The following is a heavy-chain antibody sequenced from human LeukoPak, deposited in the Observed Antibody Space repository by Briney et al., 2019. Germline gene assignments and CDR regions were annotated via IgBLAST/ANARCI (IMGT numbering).Heavy chain of an antibody. CDR3: AKVSDYGDYIDY. J-gene: IGHJ4*02. D-gene: IGHD4-17*01. Sequence: GGSLRLSCAASGFTFSSYAMTWVRQAPGKGLEWVSGISGSGGNTYYVDSVEGRFNISRDNSKNTLSLQMNSLRAEDTAIYYCAKVSDYGDYIDYWGQGTLVTVSS. CDR2: ISGSGGNT. CDR1: GFTFSSYA. V-gene: IGHV3-23*01.